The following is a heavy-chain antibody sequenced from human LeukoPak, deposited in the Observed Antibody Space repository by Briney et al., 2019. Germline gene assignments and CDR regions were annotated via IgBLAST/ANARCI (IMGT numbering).Heavy chain of an antibody. J-gene: IGHJ4*02. V-gene: IGHV3-23*01. CDR1: GFTFSSYA. Sequence: GGSLRLSCAASGFTFSSYAMSWVRQAPGKGLEWVSAISGSGGSTYYADSVKGRSTISRDNSKNTLYLQMNSLRAEDTAVYYCAKNRYSSGWADWGQGTLVTVSS. CDR2: ISGSGGST. D-gene: IGHD6-19*01. CDR3: AKNRYSSGWAD.